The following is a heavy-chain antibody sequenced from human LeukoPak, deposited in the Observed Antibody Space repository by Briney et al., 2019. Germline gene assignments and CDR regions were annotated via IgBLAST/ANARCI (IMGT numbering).Heavy chain of an antibody. D-gene: IGHD3-10*01. CDR1: GFTFSSSY. CDR2: IRSGGST. Sequence: GGSLRLSCAASGFTFSSSYMTWVRQAPGKGLEWVSVIRSGGSTVYADSVKGRFTISRDNSKNTLYLQLNSLRAEDTAVYYCAREGSGRTAYNDGLDVWGQRTMVTVSS. V-gene: IGHV3-53*01. J-gene: IGHJ3*01. CDR3: AREGSGRTAYNDGLDV.